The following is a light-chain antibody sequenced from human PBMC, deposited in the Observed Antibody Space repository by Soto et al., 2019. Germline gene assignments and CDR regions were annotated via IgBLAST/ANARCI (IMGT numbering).Light chain of an antibody. CDR3: QQRSNWLIT. CDR1: QSVSSY. Sequence: EKVVPHYPVTLALSPGDRSTLSCRASQSVSSYLAWYQQKPGQAPRLLIYDASNRATGIPARFSGSGSGTDFTLTISSLEPEDFAVYYCQQRSNWLITFGQGTRLEI. CDR2: DAS. V-gene: IGKV3-11*01. J-gene: IGKJ5*01.